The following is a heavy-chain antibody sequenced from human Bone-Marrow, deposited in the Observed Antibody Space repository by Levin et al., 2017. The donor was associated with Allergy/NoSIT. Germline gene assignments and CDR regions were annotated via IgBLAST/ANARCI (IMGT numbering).Heavy chain of an antibody. Sequence: SCAASGFTFRNSAMSWVRQAPGKGLEWVSTISESGVNTDYADSVKGRFTISRDNSKNTLYLQINSLRAEDTAIYYCAKRSPTGSWHFDYWGQGTLVTVSS. J-gene: IGHJ4*02. CDR1: GFTFRNSA. V-gene: IGHV3-23*01. D-gene: IGHD1-26*01. CDR2: ISESGVNT. CDR3: AKRSPTGSWHFDY.